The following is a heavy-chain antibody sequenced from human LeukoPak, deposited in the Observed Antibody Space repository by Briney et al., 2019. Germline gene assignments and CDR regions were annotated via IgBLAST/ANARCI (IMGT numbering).Heavy chain of an antibody. J-gene: IGHJ4*02. CDR3: ARARTGYSSGWFGGYYFDY. Sequence: SETLSLTFTVSGGSISRYHWSWIRQPPWKGLEWIGYIYYCGSTNYNPSLKSRVTISVDTSKHQFSLKLSSVTAADTAVYYCARARTGYSSGWFGGYYFDYWGQGTLVTVSS. V-gene: IGHV4-59*01. CDR1: GGSISRYH. D-gene: IGHD6-19*01. CDR2: IYYCGST.